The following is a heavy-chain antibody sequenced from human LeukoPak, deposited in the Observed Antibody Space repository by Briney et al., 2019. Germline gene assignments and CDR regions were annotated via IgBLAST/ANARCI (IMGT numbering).Heavy chain of an antibody. CDR3: ATEPLEVGELDYDYQYYMDV. D-gene: IGHD1-1*01. J-gene: IGHJ6*03. CDR1: GGTFSNYI. CDR2: IIPIIAIA. Sequence: SVKVSCKASGGTFSNYIINWVRQAPGQGLEWMGRIIPIIAIANYAQRFQGRVTITADRSMSSAYMELSSLRSEDTAVYYCATEPLEVGELDYDYQYYMDVWGKGTMVTVSS. V-gene: IGHV1-69*04.